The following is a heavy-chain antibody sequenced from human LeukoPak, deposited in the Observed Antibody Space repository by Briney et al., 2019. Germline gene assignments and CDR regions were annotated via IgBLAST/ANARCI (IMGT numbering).Heavy chain of an antibody. V-gene: IGHV5-51*01. CDR3: ARSPRGDNVHY. CDR2: IYPGDSDT. J-gene: IGHJ4*02. D-gene: IGHD1-14*01. Sequence: GESLKTSCMCSGYSFTSYWIGWVGQMPGKGLEWMGIIYPGDSDTRYSPSFQGQVTISADKSISTAYLQWSSLKASDTAMYYCARSPRGDNVHYWGQGTLVTVSS. CDR1: GYSFTSYW.